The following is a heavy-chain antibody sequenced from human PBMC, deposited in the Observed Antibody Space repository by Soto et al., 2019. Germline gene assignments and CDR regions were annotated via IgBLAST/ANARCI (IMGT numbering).Heavy chain of an antibody. CDR3: ARVSRRAGYSSSWYVNYYYYYGMDV. D-gene: IGHD6-13*01. Sequence: PSQTLSLTCAISGDSVSSNSAAWNWIRQSPSRGLEWLGRTYYRSKWYNDYAVSVKSRITIXPDTSKNQFSLQLNSVTPEDTAVXSCARVSRRAGYSSSWYVNYYYYYGMDVWGQGTTVTVSS. J-gene: IGHJ6*02. CDR1: GDSVSSNSAA. CDR2: TYYRSKWYN. V-gene: IGHV6-1*01.